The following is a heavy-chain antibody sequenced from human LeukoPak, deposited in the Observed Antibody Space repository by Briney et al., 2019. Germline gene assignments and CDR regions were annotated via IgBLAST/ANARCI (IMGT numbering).Heavy chain of an antibody. V-gene: IGHV4-34*01. J-gene: IGHJ3*02. CDR1: GGSFSGYY. D-gene: IGHD3-22*01. CDR2: INHSGST. Sequence: SETLSLTCAVYGGSFSGYYWSWTRQPPGKGLEWIGEINHSGSTNYNPSLKSRVTISVDTSKNQFSLKLSSVTAADTAVYYCARKAHYTVVTAFDIWGQGTMVTVSS. CDR3: ARKAHYTVVTAFDI.